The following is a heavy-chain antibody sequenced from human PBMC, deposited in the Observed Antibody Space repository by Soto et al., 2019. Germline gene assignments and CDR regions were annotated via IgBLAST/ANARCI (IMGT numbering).Heavy chain of an antibody. V-gene: IGHV4-34*01. Sequence: PSETLSLTCAVYGGSFSGYYWSWIRQPSGKGMEWIGEINHSGSTNHNPSLKSRVTISVDTSKNQFSLKLSSVTAADTAVYYCARPLFISSSYHYRDRMYVSSQRTTVTVSS. D-gene: IGHD2-2*01. J-gene: IGHJ6*02. CDR3: ARPLFISSSYHYRDRMYV. CDR1: GGSFSGYY. CDR2: INHSGST.